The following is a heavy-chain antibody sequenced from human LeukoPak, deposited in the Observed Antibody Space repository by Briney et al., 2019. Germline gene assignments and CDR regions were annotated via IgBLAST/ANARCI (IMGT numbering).Heavy chain of an antibody. CDR2: ISWNSGSI. D-gene: IGHD1-26*01. CDR3: AKDRVGATSGTFDI. J-gene: IGHJ3*02. Sequence: GGSLSLSCAASGFTFDDYAMHWVRQAPGKGLEWVSGISWNSGSIGYADSVKGRFTISRDNAKNSLYLQMNSLRAEDTALYYCAKDRVGATSGTFDIWGQGTMVTVSS. CDR1: GFTFDDYA. V-gene: IGHV3-9*01.